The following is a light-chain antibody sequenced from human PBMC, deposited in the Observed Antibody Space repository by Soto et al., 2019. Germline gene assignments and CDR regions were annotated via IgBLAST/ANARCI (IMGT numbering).Light chain of an antibody. CDR3: SSYTISSTLV. Sequence: QSALTQPASVSGSPGQSITISCTGTSSDVGGYNYVSWYQQRPGKAPKLMIYDVSNRPSGVSNRFSGAKSGNTASLTISGHQAEDEADYYCSSYTISSTLVIGGGTKLTVL. J-gene: IGLJ3*02. CDR1: SSDVGGYNY. V-gene: IGLV2-14*01. CDR2: DVS.